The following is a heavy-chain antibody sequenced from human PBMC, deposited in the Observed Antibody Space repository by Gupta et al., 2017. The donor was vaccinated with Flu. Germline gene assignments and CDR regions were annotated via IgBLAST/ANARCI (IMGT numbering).Heavy chain of an antibody. J-gene: IGHJ4*02. CDR3: AKDLPQYSGSYHFDY. V-gene: IGHV3-23*01. CDR2: ISATGGST. CDR1: RLTFARFA. D-gene: IGHD1-26*01. Sequence: EVQLLESGVGFVQPGGSLRLACAASRLTFARFAMCCVRQAPVKVLAWVSGISATGGSTYFADCVKGRFTIARDNSKDTLYLQMKGLRAEDTAVYFCAKDLPQYSGSYHFDYWGQGTLVTVSS.